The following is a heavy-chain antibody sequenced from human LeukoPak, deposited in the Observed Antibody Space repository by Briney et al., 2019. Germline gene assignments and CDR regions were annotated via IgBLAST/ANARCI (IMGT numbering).Heavy chain of an antibody. Sequence: SETLSLTCTVSGGSITSYYWTWIRQPPGKGLEWIGYIYSSGSTNYNPSLKSRVTILVDMSQNQLSLKLRSVTAADTAVYYCAREVAVEDAFDIWGQGTMVTVSS. V-gene: IGHV4-59*01. J-gene: IGHJ3*02. D-gene: IGHD1-1*01. CDR1: GGSITSYY. CDR3: AREVAVEDAFDI. CDR2: IYSSGST.